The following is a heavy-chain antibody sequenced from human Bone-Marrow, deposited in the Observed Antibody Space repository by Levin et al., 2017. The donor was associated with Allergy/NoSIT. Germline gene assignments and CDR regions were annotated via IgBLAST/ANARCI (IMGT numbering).Heavy chain of an antibody. CDR1: GFSLGTSGVG. J-gene: IGHJ4*02. Sequence: NGSGPTLVKPTQTLTLTCTFSGFSLGTSGVGVGWIRQPPGKPLEWLAVIYWDDDKRYSPSLKSRLTIIKDTSKNQVVLTMMNMDPVDTATYFCAHRRTLSGNWDECPFDYWGQGTQVTVSS. CDR3: AHRRTLSGNWDECPFDY. CDR2: IYWDDDK. D-gene: IGHD1-1*01. V-gene: IGHV2-5*02.